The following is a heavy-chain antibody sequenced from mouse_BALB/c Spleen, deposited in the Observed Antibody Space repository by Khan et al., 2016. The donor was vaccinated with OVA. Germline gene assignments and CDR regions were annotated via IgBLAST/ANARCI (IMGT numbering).Heavy chain of an antibody. V-gene: IGHV5-6*01. D-gene: IGHD1-1*01. Sequence: VQLKESGGDFVRPGGSLKLSCAASGFTFSTYGMSWVRQTPDKRLEWVATINTGGAYTYYPDTVKGRFTISRDNAKNTLYLQLSSRKSEDTAIYYCARLAYYYNSEGFAYWGRGTLVTVSA. CDR2: INTGGAYT. CDR3: ARLAYYYNSEGFAY. CDR1: GFTFSTYG. J-gene: IGHJ3*01.